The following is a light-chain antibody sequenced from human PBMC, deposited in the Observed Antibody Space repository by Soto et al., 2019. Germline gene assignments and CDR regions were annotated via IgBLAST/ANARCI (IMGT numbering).Light chain of an antibody. CDR1: QSVSSNY. V-gene: IGKV3-20*01. Sequence: ELVLTQSPGTLSLSPGERATLSCRASQSVSSNYLAWFQQKPGQAPRLLIYTASSRATGIPDRLSGIGSGTSFTSTISRLEPEDFAVYYCQQYGSSPKTFGQGTKVEI. CDR2: TAS. CDR3: QQYGSSPKT. J-gene: IGKJ1*01.